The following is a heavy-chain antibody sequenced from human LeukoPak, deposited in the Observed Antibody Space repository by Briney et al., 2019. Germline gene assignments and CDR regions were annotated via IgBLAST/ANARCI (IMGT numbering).Heavy chain of an antibody. Sequence: GGSLRLSCAASGFTLSSYWMSWVRQAPGKGLEWVANINRDGSEKYYVDSVKGRFTISRDNAKNSLDLQMNSLSAEDTAVYYCARPYSGHDYVGGFEYWGQGTLVTVSS. D-gene: IGHD5-12*01. J-gene: IGHJ4*02. CDR1: GFTLSSYW. CDR2: INRDGSEK. CDR3: ARPYSGHDYVGGFEY. V-gene: IGHV3-7*01.